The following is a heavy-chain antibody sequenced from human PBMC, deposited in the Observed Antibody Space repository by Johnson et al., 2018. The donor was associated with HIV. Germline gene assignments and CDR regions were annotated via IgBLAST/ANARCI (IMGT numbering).Heavy chain of an antibody. CDR1: GFTFSSYG. CDR3: AVGIQLWFASEGDAFDI. J-gene: IGHJ3*02. Sequence: QVQLVESGGGVVHPGKSMRLSCVGSGFTFSSYGMHWVRQAPGEGLDWVAFISRDGGTEYYADSVTGRFAISRDNAKSTLYLLMNYLTPEDTAMYYCAVGIQLWFASEGDAFDIWGQGAMVSVSS. D-gene: IGHD5-18*01. CDR2: ISRDGGTE. V-gene: IGHV3-30*19.